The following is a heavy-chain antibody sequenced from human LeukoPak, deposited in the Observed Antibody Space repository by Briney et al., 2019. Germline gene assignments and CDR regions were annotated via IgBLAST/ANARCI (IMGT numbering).Heavy chain of an antibody. CDR3: ARGGGIHDSSAPAPAFDI. Sequence: GGSLRLSCAASGFTFSSYDMHWVRQATGKGLEWVSAIGTAGDTYYLGSVKGRFTISRENAKNSLYLQMNSLRAGDTAVYYCARGGGIHDSSAPAPAFDIWGQGTMVTVSS. J-gene: IGHJ3*02. CDR2: IGTAGDT. D-gene: IGHD3-22*01. CDR1: GFTFSSYD. V-gene: IGHV3-13*01.